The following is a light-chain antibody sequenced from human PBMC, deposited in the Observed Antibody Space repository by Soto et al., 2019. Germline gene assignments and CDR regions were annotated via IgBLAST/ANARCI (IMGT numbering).Light chain of an antibody. CDR1: QSVSSN. CDR2: GAS. J-gene: IGKJ1*01. Sequence: EIVLTQSPATLSLSPGERASLXCRASQSVSSNLAWYQQKPGQAPRLLIYGASTRATGIPARFSGSGSGTDFTLTISSLQPEDFATYFCQQSYSTPPWTFGQGTKVDNK. CDR3: QQSYSTPPWT. V-gene: IGKV3-15*01.